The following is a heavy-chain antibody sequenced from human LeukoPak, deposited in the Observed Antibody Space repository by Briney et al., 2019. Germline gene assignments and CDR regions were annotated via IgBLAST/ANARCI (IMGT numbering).Heavy chain of an antibody. V-gene: IGHV3-48*01. CDR2: ISSSSNTI. J-gene: IGHJ6*03. D-gene: IGHD4-17*01. Sequence: GGSLRLSCAASGFTFSSYSMNWVRQAPGKGLEWVSYISSSSNTIYYADSVKGRFTISRDNAKNSLYLQMNSLRAEDTAVYYCARGGDYDPNYYYYYMDVWGKGTTVTVSS. CDR1: GFTFSSYS. CDR3: ARGGDYDPNYYYYYMDV.